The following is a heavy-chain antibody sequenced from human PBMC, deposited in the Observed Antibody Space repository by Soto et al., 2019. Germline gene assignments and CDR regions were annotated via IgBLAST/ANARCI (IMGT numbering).Heavy chain of an antibody. CDR2: INAGNGNT. Sequence: ASVKVSCKASGYTFTSYAIHWVRQAPGQRLEWMGWINAGNGNTKYSQKLQGRVTITRDTSASTAYMELSSLRSEDTAVYSCARSPAAINWFAPWGQGTLVTVSS. CDR3: ARSPAAINWFAP. D-gene: IGHD2-2*02. V-gene: IGHV1-3*01. J-gene: IGHJ5*02. CDR1: GYTFTSYA.